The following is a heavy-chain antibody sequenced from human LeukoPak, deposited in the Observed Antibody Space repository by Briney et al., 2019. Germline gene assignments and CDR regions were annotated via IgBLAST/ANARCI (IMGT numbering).Heavy chain of an antibody. D-gene: IGHD3-9*01. CDR2: ISSSGSTI. J-gene: IGHJ4*02. V-gene: IGHV3-48*03. CDR3: ARAGGKRYFDWLYFDY. Sequence: GGSLRLSCAASGFTFSSYEMNWVRQAPGKGLEWVSYISSSGSTIYYADSVKGRFTISRDNAKNSLYLQINSLRAEDTAVYYCARAGGKRYFDWLYFDYWGQGTLVTVSS. CDR1: GFTFSSYE.